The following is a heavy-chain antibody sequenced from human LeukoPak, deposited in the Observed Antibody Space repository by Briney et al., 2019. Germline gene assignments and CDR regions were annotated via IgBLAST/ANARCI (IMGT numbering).Heavy chain of an antibody. V-gene: IGHV3-48*01. CDR2: ISSSSSTI. CDR1: GFTFSSYS. J-gene: IGHJ4*02. Sequence: GGSLRLSCAASGFTFSSYSMNWVRQAPGKGLEWVSYISSSSSTIYYADSVKGRFTISRDNSKNTLYLQMNSLRAEDMAVYYCAKGSKYCSGGSCYGGGTQYYFDYWGQGTLVTVSS. D-gene: IGHD2-15*01. CDR3: AKGSKYCSGGSCYGGGTQYYFDY.